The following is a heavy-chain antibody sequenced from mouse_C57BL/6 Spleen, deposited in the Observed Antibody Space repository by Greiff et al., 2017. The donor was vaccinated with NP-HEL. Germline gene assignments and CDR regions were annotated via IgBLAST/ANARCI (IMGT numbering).Heavy chain of an antibody. D-gene: IGHD1-1*01. CDR1: GFTFSSYA. Sequence: EVHLVESGEGLVKPGGSLKLSCAASGFTFSSYAMSWVRQTPEKRLEWVAYISSGGDYIYYADTVKGRFTISRDNARNTLYLQMSSLKSEDTAMYYCTRDRGDYYGSTWYFDVWGTGTTVTVSS. CDR3: TRDRGDYYGSTWYFDV. V-gene: IGHV5-9-1*02. CDR2: ISSGGDYI. J-gene: IGHJ1*03.